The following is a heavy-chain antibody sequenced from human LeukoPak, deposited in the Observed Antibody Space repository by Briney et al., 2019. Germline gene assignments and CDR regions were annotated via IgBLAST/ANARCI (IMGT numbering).Heavy chain of an antibody. J-gene: IGHJ5*02. D-gene: IGHD2-15*01. CDR2: ISAYNGNT. Sequence: ASVTVSCKASGYTFTSYGISWVRQAPGQGLEWMGWISAYNGNTNYAQKLQGRVTMTTDTSTSTAYMELRSLRSDDTAVYYCARDRAHLGYCSGGSCSNWFDPWGQGTLVTVSS. V-gene: IGHV1-18*01. CDR3: ARDRAHLGYCSGGSCSNWFDP. CDR1: GYTFTSYG.